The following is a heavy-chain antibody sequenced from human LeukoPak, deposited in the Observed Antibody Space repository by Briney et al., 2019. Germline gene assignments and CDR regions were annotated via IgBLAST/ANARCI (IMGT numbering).Heavy chain of an antibody. D-gene: IGHD6-6*01. CDR3: ARVGVKQLTRAPGSRHYYYMDV. Sequence: GGSLRLSCAASGFTFSSYAMSWIRQAPGKGLEWVSYISSSGSTIYYADSVKGRFTISRDNAKNSLYLQMNSLRAEDTAVYYCARVGVKQLTRAPGSRHYYYMDVWGKGTTVTVSS. V-gene: IGHV3-48*01. J-gene: IGHJ6*03. CDR2: ISSSGSTI. CDR1: GFTFSSYA.